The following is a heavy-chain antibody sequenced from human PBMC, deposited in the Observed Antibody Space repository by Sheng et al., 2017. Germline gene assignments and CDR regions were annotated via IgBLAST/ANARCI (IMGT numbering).Heavy chain of an antibody. CDR1: GYSISSGYY. J-gene: IGHJ4*02. CDR3: AREGEAYGDYARLFDY. D-gene: IGHD4-17*01. V-gene: IGHV4-38-2*02. Sequence: QVQLQESGPGLVKPSETLSLTCTVSGYSISSGYYWGWIRQPPGKGLEWIGSIYHSGSTYYNPSLKSRVTISVDTSKNQFSLKLSSVTAADTAVYYCAREGEAYGDYARLFDYWGQGTLVTVSS. CDR2: IYHSGST.